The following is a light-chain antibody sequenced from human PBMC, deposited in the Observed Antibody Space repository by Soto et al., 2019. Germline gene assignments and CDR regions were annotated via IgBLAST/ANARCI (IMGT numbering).Light chain of an antibody. CDR3: QQSYSIPRT. Sequence: DIQMTQSPSAMSASLLDTVTITCRASQSISTSLVWYQQKPNEAPKLLIYGASNLQSGVPSGFRGSGSGTDFTLTISSLQPEDFATYYCQQSYSIPRTFGQGTKVDIK. CDR2: GAS. CDR1: QSISTS. V-gene: IGKV1-39*01. J-gene: IGKJ1*01.